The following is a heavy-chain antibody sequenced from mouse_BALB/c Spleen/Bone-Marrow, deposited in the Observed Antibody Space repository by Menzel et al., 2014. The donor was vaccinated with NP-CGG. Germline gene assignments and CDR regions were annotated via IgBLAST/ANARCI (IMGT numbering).Heavy chain of an antibody. V-gene: IGHV1S130*01. CDR3: ARSTTATYFDV. CDR2: IHPNSGNT. Sequence: QVQLQQSGSVLVRPGASVKLSCKASGYTFTSSWMHWAKQRPGQGLEWIVEIHPNSGNTNYNEKFKGKATLTVDTSSSTAYVDLSSLTSEDSAVYYCARSTTATYFDVWGAGTTVTVSS. J-gene: IGHJ1*01. CDR1: GYTFTSSW. D-gene: IGHD1-2*01.